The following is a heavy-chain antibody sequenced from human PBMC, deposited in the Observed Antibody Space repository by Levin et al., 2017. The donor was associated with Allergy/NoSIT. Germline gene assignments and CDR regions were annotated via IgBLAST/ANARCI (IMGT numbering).Heavy chain of an antibody. D-gene: IGHD1-26*01. CDR3: GRRDWYGLVGY. J-gene: IGHJ4*02. V-gene: IGHV4-39*01. CDR2: IYYSGST. Sequence: SETLSLTCTVSGGSISSSSYYWGWIRQPPGKGLEWIGSIYYSGSTYYNPSLKSRVTISVDTSKNQFSLKLSSVTAADTAVYYCGRRDWYGLVGYWGQGTLVTVSS. CDR1: GGSISSSSYY.